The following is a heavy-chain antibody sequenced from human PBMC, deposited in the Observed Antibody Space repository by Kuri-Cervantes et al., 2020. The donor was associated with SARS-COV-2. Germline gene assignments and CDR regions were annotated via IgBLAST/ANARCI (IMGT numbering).Heavy chain of an antibody. CDR3: ARVDGSWYFFY. CDR1: GGSISSSSYY. Sequence: GSLRLSCTVSGGSISSSSYYWGWIRQPPGKGLEWIGSIYYSGSTYYNPSLKSRVTISVDTSKNQFSLKLSSVTAADTAVYYCARVDGSWYFFYWGQGTLVTDSS. CDR2: IYYSGST. V-gene: IGHV4-39*07. D-gene: IGHD6-13*01. J-gene: IGHJ4*02.